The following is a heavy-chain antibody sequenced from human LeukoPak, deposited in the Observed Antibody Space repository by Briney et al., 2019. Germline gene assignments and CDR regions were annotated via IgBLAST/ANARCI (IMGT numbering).Heavy chain of an antibody. J-gene: IGHJ4*02. CDR2: IWYDGTKT. Sequence: PGGSLRLSCAASGFSFSNHGMHWVRQAPGKGLEWVAVIWYDGTKTYYAASVTGRFTISRDNSKNSLFLQMTSLRVEDTAVYYCARDSGVGGTFDYWGQGSLLTVSS. CDR1: GFSFSNHG. V-gene: IGHV3-33*01. CDR3: ARDSGVGGTFDY. D-gene: IGHD1-26*01.